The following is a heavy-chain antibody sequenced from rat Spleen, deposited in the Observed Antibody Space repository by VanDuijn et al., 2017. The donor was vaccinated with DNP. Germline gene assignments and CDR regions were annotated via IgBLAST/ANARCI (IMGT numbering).Heavy chain of an antibody. Sequence: EVQLVESGGGLVQPGRSLKLSCAASGFTFSDYNMAWVRQAPKKGLEWVATITNSGGSTYYRDSVRGRFTISRDNAATTLYLQMNSLRSEDTASYYCARGGRSYFDYWGQGVMVTVSS. CDR2: ITNSGGST. CDR3: ARGGRSYFDY. CDR1: GFTFSDYN. J-gene: IGHJ2*01. D-gene: IGHD1-11*01. V-gene: IGHV5-7*01.